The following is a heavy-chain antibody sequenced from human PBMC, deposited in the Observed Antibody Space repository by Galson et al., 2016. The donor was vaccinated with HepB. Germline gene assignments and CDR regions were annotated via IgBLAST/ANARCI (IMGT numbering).Heavy chain of an antibody. D-gene: IGHD2-21*01. J-gene: IGHJ3*02. V-gene: IGHV4-39*01. Sequence: SETLSLTCTVSSGSISSSRYYWGWIRQPPGKGLEWIGSVYYSGTAYYDPSLKSRVSISVDTSKNQFSLRLSSVTAGDTSVYFCASHCGGDCYNNLADAFDIWGRGTMFTVSS. CDR1: SGSISSSRYY. CDR3: ASHCGGDCYNNLADAFDI. CDR2: VYYSGTA.